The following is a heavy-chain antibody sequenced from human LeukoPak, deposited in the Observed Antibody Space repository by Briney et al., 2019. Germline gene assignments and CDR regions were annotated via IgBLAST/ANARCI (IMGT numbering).Heavy chain of an antibody. J-gene: IGHJ4*02. D-gene: IGHD2-2*01. CDR1: GFTFSSYS. Sequence: GGSLRLSCAASGFTFSSYSMNWVRQAPGKGLEWVSYISGSSRTIYYADSVKGRFTISRDNAKNSLYLQMNSLRDEDTAVYYCARGTYCSSTSCYGPLDYWGQGTLVTVSS. CDR3: ARGTYCSSTSCYGPLDY. CDR2: ISGSSRTI. V-gene: IGHV3-48*02.